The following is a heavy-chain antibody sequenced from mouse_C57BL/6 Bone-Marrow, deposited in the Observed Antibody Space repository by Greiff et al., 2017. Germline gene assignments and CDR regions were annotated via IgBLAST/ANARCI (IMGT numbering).Heavy chain of an antibody. V-gene: IGHV5-12*01. CDR2: ISNGGGST. CDR3: ARHKGYYGNAMDY. J-gene: IGHJ4*01. Sequence: EVKLMESGGGLVQPGGSLKLSCAASGFTFSDYYMSWVRQTPEKRLEWVAYISNGGGSTYYPDTVKGRFTISRDNAKTTLYLQMSRLKSEDTAMYYCARHKGYYGNAMDYWGQGTSVTVSS. D-gene: IGHD1-1*01. CDR1: GFTFSDYY.